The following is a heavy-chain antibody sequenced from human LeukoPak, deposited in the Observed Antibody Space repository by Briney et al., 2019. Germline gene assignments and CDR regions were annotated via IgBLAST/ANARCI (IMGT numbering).Heavy chain of an antibody. Sequence: GGTLRLSCAASGFTFSSYGVNWVRQAPGKGLEWVSYIGSSGSTIYYADSVKGRFTISRDNAKNSLYLQMNSLRAEDTAVYYCAELGITMIGGVWGKGTTVTISS. V-gene: IGHV3-48*03. J-gene: IGHJ6*04. D-gene: IGHD3-10*02. CDR3: AELGITMIGGV. CDR1: GFTFSSYG. CDR2: IGSSGSTI.